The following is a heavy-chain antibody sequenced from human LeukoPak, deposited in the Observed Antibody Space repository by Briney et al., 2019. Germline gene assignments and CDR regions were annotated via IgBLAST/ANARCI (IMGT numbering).Heavy chain of an antibody. J-gene: IGHJ4*02. CDR1: GYTFINYG. Sequence: ASVKVSCKASGYTFINYGVSWVRQAPGQGLEWMGWINPNSGGTNYAQKFQGRVTMTRDTSISTAYMELSRLRSDDTAVYYCARDERYDSSGYPFDYWGQGTLVTVSS. CDR2: INPNSGGT. D-gene: IGHD3-22*01. V-gene: IGHV1-2*02. CDR3: ARDERYDSSGYPFDY.